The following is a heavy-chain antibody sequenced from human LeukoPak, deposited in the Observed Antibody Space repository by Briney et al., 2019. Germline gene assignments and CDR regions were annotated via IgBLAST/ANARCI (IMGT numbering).Heavy chain of an antibody. J-gene: IGHJ4*02. D-gene: IGHD3-22*01. CDR3: ARRAGDYSHPYDY. V-gene: IGHV3-53*01. CDR1: GLTVSSNC. Sequence: GGSLRLSCAASGLTVSSNCMSWVRQAPGKGLEWVSFIYSGGNTYYADSVKGRFTISRDNSKNTVHLQMNSLRTEDTAMYYCARRAGDYSHPYDYWGQGTLVTVSS. CDR2: IYSGGNT.